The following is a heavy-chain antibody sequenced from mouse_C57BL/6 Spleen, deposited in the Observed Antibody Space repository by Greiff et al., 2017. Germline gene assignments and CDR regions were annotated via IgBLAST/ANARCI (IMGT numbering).Heavy chain of an antibody. CDR1: GFTFSDYG. CDR3: ARNLNWLYYFDY. D-gene: IGHD4-1*01. J-gene: IGHJ2*01. Sequence: EVMLVESGGGLVKPGGFLKLSCAASGFTFSDYGMHWVRQAPEKGLEWVAYISSGSSTIYYADTVKGRFTISRDNAKNTLFLQMTSLRSEDTAMYYCARNLNWLYYFDYWGQGTTLTVSS. V-gene: IGHV5-17*01. CDR2: ISSGSSTI.